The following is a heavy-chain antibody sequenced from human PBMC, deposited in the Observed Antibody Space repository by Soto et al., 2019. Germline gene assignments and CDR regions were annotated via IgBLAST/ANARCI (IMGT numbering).Heavy chain of an antibody. J-gene: IGHJ4*02. CDR1: GFSLTTGGVG. CDR3: AHSRNLITEDAQVGDFDY. V-gene: IGHV2-5*02. CDR2: IYWDDDE. D-gene: IGHD3-10*01. Sequence: QITLKESGPTLVKPTQTLTLTCDFSGFSLTTGGVGVGWVRQHPGEALEWLALIYWDDDERYNPSLKTRLTITKDTSKNQVVLIMTNMDPVDTATYYCAHSRNLITEDAQVGDFDYWGQGTLVTVSS.